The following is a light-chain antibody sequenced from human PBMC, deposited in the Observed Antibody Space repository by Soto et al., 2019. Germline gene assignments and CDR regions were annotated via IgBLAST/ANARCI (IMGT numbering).Light chain of an antibody. CDR1: QSPVYSDGNTY. Sequence: ETVMTQTPLSLPVTLGQPASISCRSSQSPVYSDGNTYLSWLQQRPGQPPRLLIYKISNRVSGVPDRFSGSGAGTDFTLRISRVEPEDVGVYYCMQAAHFPLSFGQGTRLEIK. CDR2: KIS. CDR3: MQAAHFPLS. J-gene: IGKJ2*03. V-gene: IGKV2-24*01.